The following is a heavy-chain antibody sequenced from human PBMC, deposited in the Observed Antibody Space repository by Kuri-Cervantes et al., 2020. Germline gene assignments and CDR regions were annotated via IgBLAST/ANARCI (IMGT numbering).Heavy chain of an antibody. CDR1: GETFSGYY. Sequence: SETLSLTCAVFGETFSGYYWIWIRQPPGKGLEWIGEINHSGRTNYNPSLKSRVTISLDTSKNQFSLKLSSVTAADTAVYYCARRVAVSSAVHWGLGTLVTVSS. V-gene: IGHV4-34*01. CDR2: INHSGRT. J-gene: IGHJ4*02. D-gene: IGHD6-19*01. CDR3: ARRVAVSSAVH.